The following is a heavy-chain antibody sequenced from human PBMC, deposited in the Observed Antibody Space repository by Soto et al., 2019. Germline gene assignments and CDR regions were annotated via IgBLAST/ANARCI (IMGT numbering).Heavy chain of an antibody. D-gene: IGHD2-2*01. CDR2: IYPGDSET. J-gene: IGHJ4*02. CDR1: GYIFTDYW. Sequence: GESLKISCKNSGYIFTDYWIGWVRQMPGKGLEWMGLIYPGDSETRYSPSFQGQVTISVDKSTSTAYLQWGSLTATDTAIYFCTRSFEYRSTSHPFYWGQGTLVTVFS. CDR3: TRSFEYRSTSHPFY. V-gene: IGHV5-51*01.